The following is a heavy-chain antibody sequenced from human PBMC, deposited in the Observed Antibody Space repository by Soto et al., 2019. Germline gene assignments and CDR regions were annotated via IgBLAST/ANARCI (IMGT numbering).Heavy chain of an antibody. Sequence: SETLSLTCTVSGGSISSGDYYWSWIRQPPGKGLEWIGYIYYSGSTYYNPSLKSRVTISVDTSKNQFSLKLSSVTAADTAVYYCARDRAHLGWFDPWGQGTQVTVSS. CDR2: IYYSGST. D-gene: IGHD3-16*01. V-gene: IGHV4-30-4*01. CDR3: ARDRAHLGWFDP. CDR1: GGSISSGDYY. J-gene: IGHJ5*02.